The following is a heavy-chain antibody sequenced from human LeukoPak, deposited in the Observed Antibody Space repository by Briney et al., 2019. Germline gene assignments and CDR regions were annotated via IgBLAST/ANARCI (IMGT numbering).Heavy chain of an antibody. CDR1: GFSFDEYS. CDR2: ISWNGANT. J-gene: IGHJ3*02. D-gene: IGHD3-22*01. V-gene: IGHV3-9*01. CDR3: AKVGRRYCFDRSDGFDT. Sequence: PGGSRRLSCVASGFSFDEYSMHWVRQGPGKGLEWVSGISWNGANTLYGASVKGRFTISRDNAKNSLYLQMTSLRVEDTAFYYCAKVGRRYCFDRSDGFDTWGQGHWSPSPQ.